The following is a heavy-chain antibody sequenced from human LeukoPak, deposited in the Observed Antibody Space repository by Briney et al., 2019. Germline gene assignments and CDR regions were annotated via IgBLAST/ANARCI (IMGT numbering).Heavy chain of an antibody. CDR2: ISSSSHYI. J-gene: IGHJ4*02. V-gene: IGHV3-21*01. CDR3: ASGYYFTEIDY. D-gene: IGHD3-22*01. CDR1: GFTFINYS. Sequence: GGSLRLSCAASGFTFINYSMNWVRQAPGKGLEWVSSISSSSHYIYYADSVKGRFTISRDNAKNTLYLQMNSLRAEDTAVYYCASGYYFTEIDYWGQGTLVTVSS.